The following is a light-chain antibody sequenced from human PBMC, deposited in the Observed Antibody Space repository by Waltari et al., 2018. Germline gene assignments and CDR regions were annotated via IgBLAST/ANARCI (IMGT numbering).Light chain of an antibody. CDR3: QQTYMTPLT. CDR2: RTS. Sequence: DIEMTQSPSSLSASIGDRVTLTCRARHSTNGYLSWYQQQPGKPPTLLISRTSTLQTGVPSRFSGSGSGTDFTLTISDLQPDDFATYFCQQTYMTPLTFGGGTKVEI. V-gene: IGKV1-39*01. J-gene: IGKJ4*01. CDR1: HSTNGY.